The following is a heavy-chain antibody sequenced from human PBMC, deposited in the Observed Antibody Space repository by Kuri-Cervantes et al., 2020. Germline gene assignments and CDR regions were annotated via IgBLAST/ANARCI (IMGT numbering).Heavy chain of an antibody. V-gene: IGHV3-30-3*01. D-gene: IGHD1-14*01. J-gene: IGHJ6*02. CDR3: ARDSPENYGMDV. CDR2: ISYDGSNK. Sequence: GESLKISCAASGFTFSSYAMHWVRQAPGKGLEWVAVISYDGSNKYYAGSVKGRFTISRDNSKNTLYLQMNSLRAEDTAVYYCARDSPENYGMDVWGQGTTVTVSS. CDR1: GFTFSSYA.